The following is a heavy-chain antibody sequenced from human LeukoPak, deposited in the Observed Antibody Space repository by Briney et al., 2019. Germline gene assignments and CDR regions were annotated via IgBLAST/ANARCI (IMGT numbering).Heavy chain of an antibody. CDR1: GYTFTSYA. Sequence: ASVKVSCKASGYTFTSYAMHWVRQAPGQRLEWMGWINAGNGNTKYSQKFQGRVTITRDTSASTAYMELSSLRSEDTAVYYCARDLYLYSSGWSFDYWGQGTLVTVSS. CDR3: ARDLYLYSSGWSFDY. D-gene: IGHD6-19*01. J-gene: IGHJ4*02. CDR2: INAGNGNT. V-gene: IGHV1-3*01.